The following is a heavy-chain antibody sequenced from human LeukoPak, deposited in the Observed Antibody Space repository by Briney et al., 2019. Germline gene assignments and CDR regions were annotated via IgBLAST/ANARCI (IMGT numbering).Heavy chain of an antibody. CDR2: IYHSGST. CDR3: ARHGTYYYDSSGYYYFDY. V-gene: IGHV4-4*02. CDR1: GGSISSSNW. J-gene: IGHJ4*02. D-gene: IGHD3-22*01. Sequence: PSETLSLTCAVSGGSISSSNWWSWVRQPPGKGLEWIGEIYHSGSTNYNPSLKSRVTISVDKSKNQFSLKLSSVTAADTAVYYCARHGTYYYDSSGYYYFDYWGQGTLVTVSS.